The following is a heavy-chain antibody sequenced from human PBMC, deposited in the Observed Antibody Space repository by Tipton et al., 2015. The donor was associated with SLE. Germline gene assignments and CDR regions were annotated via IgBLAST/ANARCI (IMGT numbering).Heavy chain of an antibody. CDR2: INAGNGNT. CDR1: GYTFTSYA. CDR3: ARESRRYSGSPGAFDI. J-gene: IGHJ3*02. D-gene: IGHD1-26*01. V-gene: IGHV1-3*01. Sequence: QSGPEVKKPGASVKVSCKASGYTFTSYAMHWVRQAPGQRLEWMGWINAGNGNTKYSQKFQGRVTITRDTSASTAYMELSSLRSEDTAVYYCARESRRYSGSPGAFDIWGQGTMVTVSS.